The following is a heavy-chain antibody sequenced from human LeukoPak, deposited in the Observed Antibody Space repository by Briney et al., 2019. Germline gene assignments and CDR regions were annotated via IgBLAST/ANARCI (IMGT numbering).Heavy chain of an antibody. V-gene: IGHV4-34*01. J-gene: IGHJ4*02. Sequence: PSETQSLTCAVYGGSFSGYYWSWIRQPPGKGLEWIGEINHSGSTNYNPSLKSRVTISVDTSKNQFSLKLSSVTVADTAVYYCARGVSWLLPFDYWGQGTLVTVSS. CDR2: INHSGST. D-gene: IGHD3-22*01. CDR3: ARGVSWLLPFDY. CDR1: GGSFSGYY.